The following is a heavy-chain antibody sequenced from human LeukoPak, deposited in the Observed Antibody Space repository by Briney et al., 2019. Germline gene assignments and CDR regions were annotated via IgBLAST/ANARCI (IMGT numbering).Heavy chain of an antibody. CDR2: IRSKAYGVTT. CDR3: TRDGSGWYLDAFDI. V-gene: IGHV3-49*04. CDR1: GFTFDDYA. Sequence: GRSLRLSCTASGFTFDDYAMSRVRQAPGKGLEWVGFIRSKAYGVTTDYAASVKGRFTISRDDSKSIAYLQKNGLKTEDTAVYYCTRDGSGWYLDAFDIWGQGTMVTVSS. D-gene: IGHD6-19*01. J-gene: IGHJ3*02.